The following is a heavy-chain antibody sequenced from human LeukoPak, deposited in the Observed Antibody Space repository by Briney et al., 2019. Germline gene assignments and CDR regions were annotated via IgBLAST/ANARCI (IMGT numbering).Heavy chain of an antibody. Sequence: ASVKVSCKASGYTFTGYYMHCVRPAPGQGLGWMGWINPNSGGTNYAQKFQGRVTMARDTSISTAYMELSRLRSDDTAVYYCARVSLPPIYMDVWGKGTTVTVSS. V-gene: IGHV1-2*02. CDR2: INPNSGGT. CDR3: ARVSLPPIYMDV. CDR1: GYTFTGYY. D-gene: IGHD2-15*01. J-gene: IGHJ6*03.